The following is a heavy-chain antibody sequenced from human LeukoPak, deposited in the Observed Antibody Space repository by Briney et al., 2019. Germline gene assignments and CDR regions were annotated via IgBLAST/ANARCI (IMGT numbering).Heavy chain of an antibody. V-gene: IGHV3-53*01. Sequence: GGSLRLSCAASGFTVSSNYMSWVRQAPGKGLEWVSVIYSGGSTYYADSAKGRFTISRDNSKNTLYLQMNSLRAEDTAVYYCARGTVDTAMPRDYYYYMDVWGKGTTVTVSS. CDR3: ARGTVDTAMPRDYYYYMDV. D-gene: IGHD5-18*01. CDR2: IYSGGST. CDR1: GFTVSSNY. J-gene: IGHJ6*03.